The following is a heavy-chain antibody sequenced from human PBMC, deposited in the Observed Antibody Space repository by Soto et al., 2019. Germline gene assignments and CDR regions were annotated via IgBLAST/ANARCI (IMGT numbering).Heavy chain of an antibody. J-gene: IGHJ5*02. CDR3: ARDPTIHCSSSGYQNLFDP. CDR2: ISAHNGNT. D-gene: IGHD2-2*01. Sequence: QGQLVQAGAEVKKPGASVTVSCKASGYTFTSYGISWVRQAPGQGLERMGWISAHNGNTNYTENLQCRVTMTTDPSTSTAYMELRSLTSDDTAVYYCARDPTIHCSSSGYQNLFDPWGQGTLVTVSS. CDR1: GYTFTSYG. V-gene: IGHV1-18*01.